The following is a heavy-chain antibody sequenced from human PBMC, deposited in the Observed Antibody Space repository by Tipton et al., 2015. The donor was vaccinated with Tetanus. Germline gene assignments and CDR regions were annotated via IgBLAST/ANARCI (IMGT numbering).Heavy chain of an antibody. CDR3: ARHLYGYWFDP. CDR1: GGSLSSGTFY. CDR2: VYYNGNS. D-gene: IGHD2/OR15-2a*01. V-gene: IGHV4-39*02. J-gene: IGHJ5*02. Sequence: TLSLTCTLSGGSLSSGTFYWDWIRHSPGKGLEWIGNVYYNGNSLQNPSLKSRLTIDVDTSQNVFSLRLTSVTAADTAVYYCARHLYGYWFDPWGQGALVTVSS.